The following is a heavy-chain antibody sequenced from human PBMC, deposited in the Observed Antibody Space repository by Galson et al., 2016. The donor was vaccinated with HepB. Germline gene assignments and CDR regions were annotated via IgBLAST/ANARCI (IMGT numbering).Heavy chain of an antibody. V-gene: IGHV4-31*03. CDR3: ARGLKYYYGSGSYLNNWFDP. D-gene: IGHD3-10*01. Sequence: TLSLTCNVSGVSITTGAYYWGWVRQHPGKGLEWIGFISYRGSPYYIPSLKSRATISVDTSENQFSLKLSSVAAADTAVYYCARGLKYYYGSGSYLNNWFDPWGQGTLVTVSS. CDR1: GVSITTGAYY. J-gene: IGHJ5*02. CDR2: ISYRGSP.